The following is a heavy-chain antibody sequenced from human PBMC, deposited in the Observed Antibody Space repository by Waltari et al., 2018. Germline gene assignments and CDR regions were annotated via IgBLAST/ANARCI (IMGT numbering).Heavy chain of an antibody. CDR1: GFTFRRSW. CDR2: INQVGREK. J-gene: IGHJ4*02. Sequence: EVQLVESGGGLVQPGGSLRLSCVGSGFTFRRSWMSWVRQAPGKGLEWVADINQVGREKYYVDSVKVRFTVSRDNAKNSLYLQVNSLRAEDTAVYYCARDPHYGALDYWGRGTLVTVSS. D-gene: IGHD3-16*01. V-gene: IGHV3-7*01. CDR3: ARDPHYGALDY.